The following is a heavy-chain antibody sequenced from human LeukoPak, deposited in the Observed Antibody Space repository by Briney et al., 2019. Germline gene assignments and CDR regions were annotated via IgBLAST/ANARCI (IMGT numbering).Heavy chain of an antibody. CDR3: AKDMAIQFLEPAF. V-gene: IGHV3-33*06. Sequence: GGSLRLSCAASGFSFNTHGMHWVRQAPGKGLEWVAAIWFDGSVKHYSDAMKGRFTISRDNSLDTLYLQMNSLRVEDTAMYYCAKDMAIQFLEPAFWGQGTLVTVSS. D-gene: IGHD3-3*01. CDR1: GFSFNTHG. J-gene: IGHJ4*02. CDR2: IWFDGSVK.